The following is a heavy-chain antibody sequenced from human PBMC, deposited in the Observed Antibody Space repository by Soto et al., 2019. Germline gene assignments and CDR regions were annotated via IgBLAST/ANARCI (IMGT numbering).Heavy chain of an antibody. D-gene: IGHD3-16*01. CDR2: IWYDGSNK. V-gene: IGHV3-33*01. CDR1: GFTFSSYG. Sequence: PGGSLRLSCAASGFTFSSYGMHWVRQAPGKGLEWVAVIWYDGSNKYYADSVKGRFTISRDNSKNTLYLQMNSLRAEDTAVYYCARDLPLGGGYYYYGMDVWGQGTTVTVSS. J-gene: IGHJ6*02. CDR3: ARDLPLGGGYYYYGMDV.